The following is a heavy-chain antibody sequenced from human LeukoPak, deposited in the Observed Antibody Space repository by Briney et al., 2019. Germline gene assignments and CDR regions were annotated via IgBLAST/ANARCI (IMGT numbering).Heavy chain of an antibody. V-gene: IGHV3-43*01. CDR2: ISWDASTT. D-gene: IGHD1-26*01. CDR1: GLPFDIYS. Sequence: PGGSLRLSCAASGLPFDIYSIHWVRQAPDQSLDWVSLISWDASTTYYADSVKGRFTISRDSSNNSLYLQMNSLRSEDTAFYYCAAILAQHSGRPLWGQGTLVTVSS. CDR3: AAILAQHSGRPL. J-gene: IGHJ4*02.